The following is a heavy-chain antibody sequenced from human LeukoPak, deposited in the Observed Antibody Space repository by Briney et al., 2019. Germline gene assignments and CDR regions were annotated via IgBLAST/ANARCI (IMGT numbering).Heavy chain of an antibody. D-gene: IGHD1-26*01. CDR2: TVYRSKWYI. CDR1: GDSISSSSAG. J-gene: IGHJ6*02. V-gene: IGHV6-1*01. CDR3: ARDQDWYSGKTGRMDV. Sequence: SQGLSLTCAISGDSISSSSAGWNWIRQSPSRGLEWLGRTVYRSKWYIDYAVSLKSRITINPDTSKNQFSLQLNSVTPEDTAVYYCARDQDWYSGKTGRMDVWGQGTTVTVSS.